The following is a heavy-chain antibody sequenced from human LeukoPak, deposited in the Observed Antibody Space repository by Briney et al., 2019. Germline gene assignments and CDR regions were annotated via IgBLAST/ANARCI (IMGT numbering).Heavy chain of an antibody. D-gene: IGHD3-22*01. V-gene: IGHV3-30*18. J-gene: IGHJ4*02. CDR2: ISFDGSNT. Sequence: GGSLRLSCEASGFTFSTYGILWVRQAPGKGLDWVALISFDGSNTYYADSVKGRFTISRYNSKNPLYLHMNSLRTEDTAGYYCAKEGRAVVTYFDSWGQGTLVTVSP. CDR1: GFTFSTYG. CDR3: AKEGRAVVTYFDS.